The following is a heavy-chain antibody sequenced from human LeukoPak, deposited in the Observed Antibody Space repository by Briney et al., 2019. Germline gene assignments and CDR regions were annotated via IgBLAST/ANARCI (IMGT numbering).Heavy chain of an antibody. V-gene: IGHV1-69*06. J-gene: IGHJ5*02. CDR1: GGTFSRYA. CDR2: IIPIFGTA. Sequence: SVKVSCKASGGTFSRYAISWVRQAPGQGLEWMGRIIPIFGTANYAQKFQGRVTITAEKSTSTAYMELSSLRSEATAVYYCARAYDSSGDWFDLWGQGTLVSVSS. D-gene: IGHD3-22*01. CDR3: ARAYDSSGDWFDL.